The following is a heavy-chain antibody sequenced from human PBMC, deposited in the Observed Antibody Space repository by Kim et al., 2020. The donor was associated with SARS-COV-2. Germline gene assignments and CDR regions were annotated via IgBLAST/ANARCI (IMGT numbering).Heavy chain of an antibody. CDR1: GFTFSSYA. J-gene: IGHJ4*02. Sequence: GGSLRLSCAASGFTFSSYAMTWVRQAPGKGLEWVAAISGSGGSTYYADSVKGRFTISRDNSKNTLYLQMNSLRAEDTAVYYCAKGRDGQDIYWGQGTLVTVSS. CDR2: ISGSGGST. CDR3: AKGRDGQDIY. V-gene: IGHV3-23*01.